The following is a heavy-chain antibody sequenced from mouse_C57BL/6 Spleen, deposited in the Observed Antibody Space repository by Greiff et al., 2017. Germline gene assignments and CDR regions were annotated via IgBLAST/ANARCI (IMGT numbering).Heavy chain of an antibody. J-gene: IGHJ3*01. D-gene: IGHD2-4*01. Sequence: VQLQQSGAELVKPGASVKLSCTASGFNIKDYYMHWVKQRTEQGLEWIGRIDPEDGETKYAPKFQSKATITADTSSNTAYLQLSSLTSEDTAVYYCARGLRLAYWGQGTLVTVSA. V-gene: IGHV14-2*01. CDR3: ARGLRLAY. CDR1: GFNIKDYY. CDR2: IDPEDGET.